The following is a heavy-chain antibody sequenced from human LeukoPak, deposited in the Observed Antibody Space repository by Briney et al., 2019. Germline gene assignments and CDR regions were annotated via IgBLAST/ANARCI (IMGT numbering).Heavy chain of an antibody. CDR2: IYYSGST. CDR1: GGYISSNTYY. CDR3: ARAYSSTWDFDS. J-gene: IGHJ4*02. D-gene: IGHD6-13*01. V-gene: IGHV4-39*01. Sequence: SETLSLTCTVSGGYISSNTYYWGWIRQPPGKGLEWIGIIYYSGSTYYNPSLKSRVTISVDTSKKQFSLRLSSVTAADTAVYYCARAYSSTWDFDSWGQGTLVTVSS.